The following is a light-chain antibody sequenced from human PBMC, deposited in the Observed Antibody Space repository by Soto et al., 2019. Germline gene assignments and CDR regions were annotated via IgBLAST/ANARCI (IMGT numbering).Light chain of an antibody. V-gene: IGKV3-11*01. CDR2: DAS. Sequence: EIVLTQSPATLSLSPGERATLSCRASQSVRSYLAWYQQRPGQAPRLLIYDASNRATGIPARFSGSGSGTDFTLTISSPEPEDFAVYYCQQRTNWRPVYTFGQGTKLEIK. CDR3: QQRTNWRPVYT. CDR1: QSVRSY. J-gene: IGKJ2*01.